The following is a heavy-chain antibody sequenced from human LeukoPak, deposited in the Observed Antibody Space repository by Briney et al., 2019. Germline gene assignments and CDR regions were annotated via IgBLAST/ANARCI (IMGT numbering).Heavy chain of an antibody. V-gene: IGHV4-59*08. CDR1: GGSISSYY. Sequence: SETLSLTCTVSGGSISSYYWSWIRQPPGKGLEWIGYIYYSGSTNYNPSLKSRVTISVDTSKNQFSLKLSSVTAADTAVYYCARHRGYSYGRVDGMDVWGQGTTVTVSS. CDR2: IYYSGST. CDR3: ARHRGYSYGRVDGMDV. J-gene: IGHJ6*02. D-gene: IGHD5-18*01.